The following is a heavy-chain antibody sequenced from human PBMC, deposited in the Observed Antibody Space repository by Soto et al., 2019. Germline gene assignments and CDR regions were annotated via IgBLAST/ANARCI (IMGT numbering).Heavy chain of an antibody. D-gene: IGHD4-4*01. CDR1: GFRFSSYA. CDR3: AKEYSENVYFFDY. V-gene: IGHV3-23*01. Sequence: GGSLRLSCAASGFRFSSYAMSWVRQAPGKGPEWVSGIKAGGSYTFFADSVKGRFTISRDNSKNTLYLQMNSLRAEDAAVYYCAKEYSENVYFFDYWGQGTLVTVSS. J-gene: IGHJ4*02. CDR2: IKAGGSYT.